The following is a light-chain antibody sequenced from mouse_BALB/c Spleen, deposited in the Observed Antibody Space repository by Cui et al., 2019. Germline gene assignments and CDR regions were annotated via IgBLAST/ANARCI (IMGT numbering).Light chain of an antibody. CDR1: SSVSY. CDR3: HQWSSYPWT. J-gene: IGKJ1*01. Sequence: HIVLTQFPAIMSESLGEEIPLTCSASSSVSYMHWYQKKSGTSPKLLIYSTSNLASGVPSRFSGSGSGTFYSLAISSVEAEDAADYYCHQWSSYPWTFGGGTKLEIK. V-gene: IGKV4-80*01. CDR2: STS.